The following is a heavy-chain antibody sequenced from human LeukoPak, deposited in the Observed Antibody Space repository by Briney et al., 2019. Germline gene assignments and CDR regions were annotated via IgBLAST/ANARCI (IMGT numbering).Heavy chain of an antibody. J-gene: IGHJ6*03. CDR1: GGSISIGGYY. D-gene: IGHD6-13*01. Sequence: SETLSLTCTVSGGSISIGGYYWSWIRQPPGKGLEWIGYINHSGSTNYNPSLKSRVTISVDTSKNQFSLKLSSVTAADTAVYYCARVQAWIAARPHYYYYYMDVWGKGTTVTVSS. CDR3: ARVQAWIAARPHYYYYYMDV. V-gene: IGHV4-30-2*01. CDR2: INHSGST.